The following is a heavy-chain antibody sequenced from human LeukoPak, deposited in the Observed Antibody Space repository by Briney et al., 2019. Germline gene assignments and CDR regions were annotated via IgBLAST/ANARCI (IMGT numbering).Heavy chain of an antibody. Sequence: SETLSLTCTVSGCTISSYYLSWIRQPPGKGLEWIGYIYYSGSTNYNPSLKSRVTISVDTSKNQFSLKLSSVTAADTAVYYCAREQTRYFDLWGRGTLVTVSS. CDR1: GCTISSYY. CDR3: AREQTRYFDL. V-gene: IGHV4-59*01. CDR2: IYYSGST. J-gene: IGHJ2*01.